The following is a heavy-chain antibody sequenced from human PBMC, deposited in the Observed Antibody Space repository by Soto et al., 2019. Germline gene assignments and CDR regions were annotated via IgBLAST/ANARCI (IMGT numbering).Heavy chain of an antibody. CDR3: AKDPGTTTRYDPIGGYFDY. CDR2: ISYDGSNK. D-gene: IGHD1-1*01. CDR1: GFTFSSDG. V-gene: IGHV3-30*18. J-gene: IGHJ4*02. Sequence: GGSLILSCAASGFTFSSDGMHWVRQAPGKGLEWVAVISYDGSNKYYADSVKGRFTISRDNSKNTLYLQMNSLRAEDTAVYYCAKDPGTTTRYDPIGGYFDYWGQGTLVTVSS.